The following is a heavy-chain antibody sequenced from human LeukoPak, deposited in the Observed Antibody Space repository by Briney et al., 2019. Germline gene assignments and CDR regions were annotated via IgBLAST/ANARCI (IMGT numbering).Heavy chain of an antibody. V-gene: IGHV5-51*01. D-gene: IGHD2-15*01. CDR1: GYSFSSYW. J-gene: IGHJ6*02. Sequence: GESLKISCKRSGYSFSSYWIAWVRQMPGKGLERMGIIYPDDSDTRYSPSFQGQVTISADKSISTAYLQWSSLKASDTAMYYCTRQVVVVASNGMAVWGQRTTVTVSS. CDR2: IYPDDSDT. CDR3: TRQVVVVASNGMAV.